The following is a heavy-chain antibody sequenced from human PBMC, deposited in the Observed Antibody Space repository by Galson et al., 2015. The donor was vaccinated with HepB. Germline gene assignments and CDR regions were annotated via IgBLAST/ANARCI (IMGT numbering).Heavy chain of an antibody. D-gene: IGHD1-26*01. CDR3: ARGRAPTKLWGYYFDY. Sequence: SVKVSCKASGYTFTGYYIHWVRQAPGQGLEWMGWINPDSDGTNFAQNFQGRVTMTRDTSINTVYMELSRLTFDDTAVYYCARGRAPTKLWGYYFDYWGQGTLVTVSS. V-gene: IGHV1-2*02. CDR1: GYTFTGYY. CDR2: INPDSDGT. J-gene: IGHJ4*02.